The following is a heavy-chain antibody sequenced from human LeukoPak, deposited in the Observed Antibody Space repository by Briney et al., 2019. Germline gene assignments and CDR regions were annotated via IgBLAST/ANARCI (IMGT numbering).Heavy chain of an antibody. D-gene: IGHD3-10*01. CDR1: GFTFTNAW. J-gene: IGHJ4*02. CDR3: TTDLGTYYHGSQRLIPIDY. Sequence: GGSLRLSCVDSGFTFTNAWMSWVRQAPGKGLEWIGRIKSKTDGETTNYAEPVRGRFTILRDDSKSAVYLQMNSLKIEDTAVYYCTTDLGTYYHGSQRLIPIDYWGQGTLVTVSS. CDR2: IKSKTDGETT. V-gene: IGHV3-15*01.